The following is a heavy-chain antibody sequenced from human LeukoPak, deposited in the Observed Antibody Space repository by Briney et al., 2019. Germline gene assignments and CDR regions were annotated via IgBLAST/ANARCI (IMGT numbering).Heavy chain of an antibody. Sequence: ASVKVSCKASGYTFTSYGISWVRQAPGQGLEWLGWISAYNGNTNYAQKLQGRVTMTTDTSTSKAYMELRSLRSDDTAVYYCARDRRATPFDYWGQGTLVTVSS. CDR3: ARDRRATPFDY. V-gene: IGHV1-18*01. J-gene: IGHJ4*02. D-gene: IGHD5-12*01. CDR2: ISAYNGNT. CDR1: GYTFTSYG.